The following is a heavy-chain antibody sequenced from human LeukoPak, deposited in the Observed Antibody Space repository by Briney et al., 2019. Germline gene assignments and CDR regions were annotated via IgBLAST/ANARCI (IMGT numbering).Heavy chain of an antibody. CDR3: ARDPLRGIPDYFDY. J-gene: IGHJ4*02. D-gene: IGHD2-21*01. Sequence: GGSLRLSCAASGFSFSDYTMHWVRQAPGKGLEWVAVISYDAGTKYYADSVKGRFTISRDNSKNTLYLQMNSLRPENTAMYYYARDPLRGIPDYFDYWGQGTLVTVSS. CDR2: ISYDAGTK. CDR1: GFSFSDYT. V-gene: IGHV3-30-3*01.